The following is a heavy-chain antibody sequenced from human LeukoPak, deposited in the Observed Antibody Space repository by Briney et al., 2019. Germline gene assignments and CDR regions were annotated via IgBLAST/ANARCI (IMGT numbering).Heavy chain of an antibody. CDR3: ARASPFWAIFGVVDPHNDAFDI. J-gene: IGHJ3*02. CDR1: GGSFSAYY. V-gene: IGHV4-34*01. Sequence: PSETLSLTCAVYGGSFSAYYWSWIRQPPGKGLEWIGEINHSGSTNYNPSFKSRVTISVDTSKNQFSLKLTSVTAADTAVYYCARASPFWAIFGVVDPHNDAFDIWGQGTMVTVSS. D-gene: IGHD3-3*01. CDR2: INHSGST.